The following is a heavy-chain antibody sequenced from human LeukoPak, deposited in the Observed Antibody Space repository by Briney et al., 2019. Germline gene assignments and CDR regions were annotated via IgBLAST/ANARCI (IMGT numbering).Heavy chain of an antibody. CDR2: IYYSGST. Sequence: PSETLSLTCTVSGGSISSSSYYWGWIRQPPGKGLEWIGSIYYSGSTYYNPSLKSRLTISVDTSKNQFSLKLSSVTAADTAVYYCARGEWELPALDYWGQGTLVTVSS. D-gene: IGHD1-26*01. CDR3: ARGEWELPALDY. V-gene: IGHV4-39*07. J-gene: IGHJ4*02. CDR1: GGSISSSSYY.